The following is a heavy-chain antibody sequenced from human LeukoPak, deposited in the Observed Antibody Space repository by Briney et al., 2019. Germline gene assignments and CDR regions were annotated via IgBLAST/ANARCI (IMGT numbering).Heavy chain of an antibody. CDR1: GYTFTSYY. D-gene: IGHD6-19*01. CDR3: ARVGSGWYGQWIFYYFDY. CDR2: INPSGGST. J-gene: IGHJ4*02. Sequence: GASVKVSCKASGYTFTSYYMHWVRQALGQGLEWMGIINPSGGSTSYAQKFQGRVTMTRNTSISTAYMELSSLRSEDTAVYYCARVGSGWYGQWIFYYFDYWGQGTLVTVSS. V-gene: IGHV1-46*01.